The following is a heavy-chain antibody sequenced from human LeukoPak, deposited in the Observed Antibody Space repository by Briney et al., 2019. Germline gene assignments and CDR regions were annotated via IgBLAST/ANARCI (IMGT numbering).Heavy chain of an antibody. V-gene: IGHV3-23*01. CDR1: GFTSIAYA. CDR2: ISGGGVTT. J-gene: IGHJ6*02. Sequence: QPGGSLRLSCVGSGFTSIAYALTWARQAPGKGLEWVSGISGGGVTTYYADSVKGRFTISRDNSKNTLYLQMNSLRADDTAIYYCPRNQQLGGHSYYYYGMDVWGQGTTVTVSS. CDR3: PRNQQLGGHSYYYYGMDV. D-gene: IGHD3-16*01.